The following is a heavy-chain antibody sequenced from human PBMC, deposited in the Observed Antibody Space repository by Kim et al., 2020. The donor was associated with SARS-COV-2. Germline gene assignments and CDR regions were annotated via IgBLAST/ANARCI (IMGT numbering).Heavy chain of an antibody. CDR3: AKEVTMVRGVIPNFDY. V-gene: IGHV3-23*01. Sequence: SVKGRFTISRDNSKNTLYLQMNSLRAEDTAVYYCAKEVTMVRGVIPNFDYWGQGTLVTVSS. D-gene: IGHD3-10*01. J-gene: IGHJ4*02.